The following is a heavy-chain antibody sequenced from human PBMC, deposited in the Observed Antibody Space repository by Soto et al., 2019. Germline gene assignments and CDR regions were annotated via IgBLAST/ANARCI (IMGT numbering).Heavy chain of an antibody. CDR1: GGSISSYY. CDR2: IYYSGST. Sequence: SETLSLTCTVSGGSISSYYWSWIRQPPGKGLEWIGYIYYSGSTNYNPSLKSRVTISVDTSKNQFSLKLSSVPAADTAVYYCARDTVGATSNCFDPWGQGTLVTVSS. V-gene: IGHV4-59*01. CDR3: ARDTVGATSNCFDP. D-gene: IGHD1-26*01. J-gene: IGHJ5*02.